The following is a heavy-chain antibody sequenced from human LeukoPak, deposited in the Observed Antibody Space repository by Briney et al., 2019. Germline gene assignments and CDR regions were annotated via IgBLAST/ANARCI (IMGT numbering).Heavy chain of an antibody. CDR3: ARLYGSGSYNFDY. V-gene: IGHV5-51*01. Sequence: GESLKISCKGSGYRFTNYWIGWVRQMPGKGLEWMGIIYPGDSAGDSDTRYSPSFQGQVTISADKSISTAYLQWSSLKASDTAMYYCARLYGSGSYNFDYWGQGTLVTVSS. CDR1: GYRFTNYW. J-gene: IGHJ4*02. D-gene: IGHD3-10*01. CDR2: IYPGDSAGDSDT.